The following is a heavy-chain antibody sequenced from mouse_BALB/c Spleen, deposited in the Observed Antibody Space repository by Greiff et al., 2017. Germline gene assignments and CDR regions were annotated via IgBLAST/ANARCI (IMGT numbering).Heavy chain of an antibody. V-gene: IGHV5-6*01. J-gene: IGHJ4*01. CDR3: ARQDGSMDD. Sequence: DVHLVESGGDLVKPGGSLKLSCAASGFTFSSYGMSWVRQTPDKRLEWVATISSGGSYTYYPDSVKGRFTISRDNAKNTLYLQMSSLKSEDTAMYYCARQDGSMDDWGQGTSVTVSS. CDR1: GFTFSSYG. CDR2: ISSGGSYT.